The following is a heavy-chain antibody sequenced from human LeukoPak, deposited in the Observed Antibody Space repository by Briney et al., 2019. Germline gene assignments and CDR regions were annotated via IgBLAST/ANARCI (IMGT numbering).Heavy chain of an antibody. Sequence: SETLSLTCAVSGYSISSGYYWGWIRQPPGKGLEWIGSIYHSGSTYYNPSLKSRVTISVDTSKDQFSLKLSSVTAAETAVYYCARASQWAWNYDILTGYRGDWFDPWGQGTLVTVSS. J-gene: IGHJ5*02. CDR3: ARASQWAWNYDILTGYRGDWFDP. CDR1: GYSISSGYY. V-gene: IGHV4-38-2*01. CDR2: IYHSGST. D-gene: IGHD3-9*01.